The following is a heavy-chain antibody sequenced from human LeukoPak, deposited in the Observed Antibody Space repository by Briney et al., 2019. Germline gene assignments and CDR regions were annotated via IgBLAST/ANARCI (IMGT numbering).Heavy chain of an antibody. J-gene: IGHJ6*02. Sequence: ASVKVSCKASGGTFSSYAISWVRQAPGQGLEWMGGIIPIFGTANYAQKFQGRVTITADESTSTAYMELSSLRSEDTAVYYCAREIAGPYCSSTSCYTPSDYYYGMDVWGQGTTVTVSS. CDR3: AREIAGPYCSSTSCYTPSDYYYGMDV. V-gene: IGHV1-69*13. CDR1: GGTFSSYA. CDR2: IIPIFGTA. D-gene: IGHD2-2*02.